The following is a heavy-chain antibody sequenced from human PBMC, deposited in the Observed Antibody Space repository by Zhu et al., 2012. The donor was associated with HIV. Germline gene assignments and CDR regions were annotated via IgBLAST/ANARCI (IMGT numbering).Heavy chain of an antibody. V-gene: IGHV4-59*11. Sequence: QVQLQESGPGLVKPSETLSLTCSVSGGSTSSHYWSWIRQPPGKGLEWIGYVYYTGTPNYNPSLKSRVTISLDMSKNQFSLKLTSVTAADTAVYYCARLRDTSGYYYPFDYWGQGTLVTVSS. D-gene: IGHD3-22*01. CDR3: ARLRDTSGYYYPFDY. CDR1: GGSTSSHY. CDR2: VYYTGTP. J-gene: IGHJ4*02.